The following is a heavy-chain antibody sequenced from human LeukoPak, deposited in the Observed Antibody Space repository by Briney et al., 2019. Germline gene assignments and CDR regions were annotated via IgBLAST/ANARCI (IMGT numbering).Heavy chain of an antibody. Sequence: SETLSLTCTVSGGSISSSSYYWGWIRQPPGKGLEWIGSIYYSGSTYYNPSLKSRVTISVDTSKNQFSLKLSSVTAADTAVYYCARLGHDILTGWDEYWGQGTLVNVSS. CDR2: IYYSGST. D-gene: IGHD3-9*01. V-gene: IGHV4-39*01. CDR1: GGSISSSSYY. CDR3: ARLGHDILTGWDEY. J-gene: IGHJ4*02.